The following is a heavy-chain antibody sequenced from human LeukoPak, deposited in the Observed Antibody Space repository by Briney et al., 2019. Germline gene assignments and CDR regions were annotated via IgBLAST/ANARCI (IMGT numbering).Heavy chain of an antibody. CDR1: GGSFSDYY. CDR2: INHSGST. V-gene: IGHV4-34*01. D-gene: IGHD6-13*01. CDR3: ARDPYSSSWYFGCFDY. J-gene: IGHJ4*02. Sequence: SETLSLTCAVYGGSFSDYYWSWIRQPPGKGLEWIGEINHSGSTNYNPSLKSRVTISVDTSKNQFSLKLSSVTAADTAVYYCARDPYSSSWYFGCFDYWGRGTLVTVSS.